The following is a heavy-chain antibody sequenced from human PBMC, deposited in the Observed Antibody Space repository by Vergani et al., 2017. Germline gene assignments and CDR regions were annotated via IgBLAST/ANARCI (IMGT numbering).Heavy chain of an antibody. CDR2: VSRDGSES. CDR3: VKENGQQVFEH. D-gene: IGHD1-1*01. V-gene: IGHV3-30*18. J-gene: IGHJ4*02. CDR1: GFSFSHFG. Sequence: QVQLVESGGGVVQPGTSLRLSCAASGFSFSHFGMHWVRQAPGKGLEWLGIVSRDGSESYYDDSVKGRFSISRDNSKNTMDLHMSSLQVEDTAVYSCVKENGQQVFEHWGKGSLVVVS.